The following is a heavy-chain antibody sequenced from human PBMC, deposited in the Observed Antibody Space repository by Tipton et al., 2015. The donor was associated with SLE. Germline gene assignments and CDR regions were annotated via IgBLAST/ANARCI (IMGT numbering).Heavy chain of an antibody. V-gene: IGHV4-59*01. CDR2: IFYSGST. CDR1: GGSISSDY. J-gene: IGHJ3*02. D-gene: IGHD7-27*01. CDR3: VRGDLGMRSMRAFDI. Sequence: TLSLTCTVSGGSISSDYWTWIRQPPGKGLEWIGSIFYSGSTTYNPSLKSRVTMSVDTPKNQFSLKLTSVTAADTAVYYCVRGDLGMRSMRAFDIWGQGTMVTVSS.